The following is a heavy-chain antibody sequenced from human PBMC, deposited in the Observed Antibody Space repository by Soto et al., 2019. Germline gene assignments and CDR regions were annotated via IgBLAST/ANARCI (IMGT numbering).Heavy chain of an antibody. CDR3: ARASSSSSAADY. CDR2: IYDSESA. D-gene: IGHD6-6*01. CDR1: GESISSGGYY. J-gene: IGHJ4*02. V-gene: IGHV4-31*03. Sequence: SETLSLTCNVSGESISSGGYYWSWIRHHPGKGMEWIGYIYDSESAYYNPSLRSRVTISMDTSKNHFAMRLSSVTGADTAVYYCARASSSSSAADYWGQGTLVTVSS.